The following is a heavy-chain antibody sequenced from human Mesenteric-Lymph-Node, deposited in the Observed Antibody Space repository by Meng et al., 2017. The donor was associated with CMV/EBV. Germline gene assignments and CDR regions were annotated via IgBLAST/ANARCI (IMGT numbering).Heavy chain of an antibody. D-gene: IGHD6-13*01. CDR1: GYTFTSYA. Sequence: SGYTFTSYAMHWVRQAPGQRLEWMGRINPNSGGTNYAQKFQGRVTMTRDTSISTAYMELSRLRSDDTAVYYCARLPTSSSTSFNDYWGQGTLVTVSS. V-gene: IGHV1-2*06. CDR3: ARLPTSSSTSFNDY. J-gene: IGHJ4*02. CDR2: INPNSGGT.